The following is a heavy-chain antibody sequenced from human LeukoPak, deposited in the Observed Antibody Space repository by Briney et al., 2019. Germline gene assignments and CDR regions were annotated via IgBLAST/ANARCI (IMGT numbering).Heavy chain of an antibody. CDR2: ISGSGGST. D-gene: IGHD3-22*01. CDR3: AKRGVVIRVILVGFHKEAYYFDS. CDR1: GFTLSNYG. J-gene: IGHJ4*02. V-gene: IGHV3-23*01. Sequence: GGSLRLSCAVSGFTLSNYGMSWVRQAPGKGLEWVAGISGSGGSTNYADSVKGRFTISRDNPKNTLYLQVNSLSAEDTAVYFCAKRGVVIRVILVGFHKEAYYFDSWGQGALVIVSS.